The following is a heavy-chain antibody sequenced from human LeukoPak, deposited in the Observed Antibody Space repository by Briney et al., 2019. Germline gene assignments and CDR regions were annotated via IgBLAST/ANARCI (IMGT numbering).Heavy chain of an antibody. Sequence: GGSLRLSCAASGFTFSSSAMSWVRQAPGKGLYWVSAISGSGTGTYYADSVKGRFTISRDNSKNTLYLQMNSLRAEDMAVYYCAKEGGTGTRFDYWGQGTLVTVSS. V-gene: IGHV3-23*01. D-gene: IGHD1-7*01. CDR2: ISGSGTGT. J-gene: IGHJ4*02. CDR3: AKEGGTGTRFDY. CDR1: GFTFSSSA.